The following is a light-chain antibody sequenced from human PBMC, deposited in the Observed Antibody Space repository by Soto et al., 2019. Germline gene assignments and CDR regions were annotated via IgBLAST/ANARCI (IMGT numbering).Light chain of an antibody. CDR1: SSNIGTNT. CDR3: AAWDVSLVV. V-gene: IGLV1-44*01. Sequence: QSVLTQPPSASGTPGQRVTISCSGSSSNIGTNTVIWYQQLPGAAPKLLIYSDNQRPSGVHDRFAGSKSSTSASLAISGLQDEDEAYYCCAAWDVSLVVFGGGTKLTVL. J-gene: IGLJ2*01. CDR2: SDN.